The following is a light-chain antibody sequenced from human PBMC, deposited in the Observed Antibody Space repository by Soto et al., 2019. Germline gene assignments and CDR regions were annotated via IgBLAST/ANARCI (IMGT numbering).Light chain of an antibody. Sequence: DVQMNQSPSTVSADVGDSVTITCRASQSITTWLAWYQQRPGKAPKLLIYDVSSLQSGVPSRFSGSGSGTEFTLTISSLQPEDVAAYYCQKYNSAPRTFGGGTRWIS. V-gene: IGKV1-5*01. CDR3: QKYNSAPRT. CDR2: DVS. CDR1: QSITTW. J-gene: IGKJ4*01.